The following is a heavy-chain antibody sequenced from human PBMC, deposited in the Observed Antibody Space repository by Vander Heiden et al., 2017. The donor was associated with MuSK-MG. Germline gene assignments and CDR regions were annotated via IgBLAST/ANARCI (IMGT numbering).Heavy chain of an antibody. J-gene: IGHJ3*02. CDR1: GFTFINYA. V-gene: IGHV3-23*01. Sequence: EVQLLESGGGLVQPGGSLSLSCAASGFTFINYAMNWVRQAPGKGLEWVSGISANAGSTYYTDSVKGRFTISRDNSKNTLSLQLDSLRAEDTALYYCAKAYSSDYYRDAFDIWGQGTMVTVSS. CDR3: AKAYSSDYYRDAFDI. CDR2: ISANAGST. D-gene: IGHD6-25*01.